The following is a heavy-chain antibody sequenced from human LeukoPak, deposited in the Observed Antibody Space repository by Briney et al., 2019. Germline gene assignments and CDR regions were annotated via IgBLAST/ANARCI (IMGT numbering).Heavy chain of an antibody. CDR1: GFTFSSYW. CDR3: AKDLIVVAGDY. J-gene: IGHJ4*02. V-gene: IGHV3-30*02. D-gene: IGHD2-2*01. CDR2: VRYDGSNK. Sequence: GGSLRLSCAASGFTFSSYWMSWVRQAPGKGLEWVAFVRYDGSNKYYADSVKGRFTISRDNSKNTLYLQMNSLRAEDTAVYYCAKDLIVVAGDYWGQGTLVTVSS.